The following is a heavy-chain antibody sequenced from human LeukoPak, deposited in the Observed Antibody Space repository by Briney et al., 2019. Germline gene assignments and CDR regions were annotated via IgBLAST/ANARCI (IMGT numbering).Heavy chain of an antibody. V-gene: IGHV3-9*01. CDR3: AKDIGWSFGDKGEYFQH. Sequence: GRSLRLSCAASGFTFDDYAMHWVRQAPAKGLEWVSGISWNSGSIGYADSVKGRFTISRDNAKNSLYLQMNSLRAEDTALYYCAKDIGWSFGDKGEYFQHWGQGTLVTVSS. J-gene: IGHJ1*01. D-gene: IGHD3-10*01. CDR1: GFTFDDYA. CDR2: ISWNSGSI.